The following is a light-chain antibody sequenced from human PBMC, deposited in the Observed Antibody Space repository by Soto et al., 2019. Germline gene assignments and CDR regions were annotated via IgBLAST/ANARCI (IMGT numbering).Light chain of an antibody. V-gene: IGKV1-5*03. J-gene: IGKJ1*01. CDR2: KAS. CDR3: QHYNSYSEA. Sequence: DIQMTQSPSTLSGSVGDRVTITCRASQTLSSWLAWYQQKPGKAPKLLIYKASTLKSGVPSRFSGSGSGTEFTLTISSLQPDDFATYYCQHYNSYSEACGQGTKV. CDR1: QTLSSW.